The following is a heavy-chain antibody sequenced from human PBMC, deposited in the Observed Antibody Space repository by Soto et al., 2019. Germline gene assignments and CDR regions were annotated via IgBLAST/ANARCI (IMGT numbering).Heavy chain of an antibody. D-gene: IGHD6-13*01. Sequence: QVQLVQSGAEVKKPGASVKVSCKAYGDTFTGYYMHWVRQAHGQGLEWMGWINPNSGGTNSAQKFQGCVTMTRDTSSSTAYMALSRLRSDDTGVYYGARGFGIAAAGRGFDPWGQGTLVTVSS. CDR1: GDTFTGYY. CDR2: INPNSGGT. CDR3: ARGFGIAAAGRGFDP. V-gene: IGHV1-2*04. J-gene: IGHJ5*02.